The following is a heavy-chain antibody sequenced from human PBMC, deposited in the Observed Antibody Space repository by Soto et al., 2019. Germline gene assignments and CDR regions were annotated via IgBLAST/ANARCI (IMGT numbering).Heavy chain of an antibody. CDR1: GDSMSRHY. CDR2: ISSTGST. V-gene: IGHV4-59*11. D-gene: IGHD6-19*01. CDR3: ARNTGWYLHDS. Sequence: SETLSLTCTVSGDSMSRHYWSWLRQPPGKGLEWIGYISSTGSTHYNTSLRSRVTISPDTSKKQFSLNLNSVAAADTAVYYCARNTGWYLHDSWGQGTLVTVSS. J-gene: IGHJ5*01.